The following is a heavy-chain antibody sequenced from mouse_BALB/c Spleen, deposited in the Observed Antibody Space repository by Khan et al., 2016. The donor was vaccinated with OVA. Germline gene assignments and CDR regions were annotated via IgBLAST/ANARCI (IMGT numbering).Heavy chain of an antibody. CDR2: ISTSGSYT. Sequence: EVELVESGGDLVKPGGSLKLSCAASGFTFSTYGMSWVRQTPDKRLEWVAIISTSGSYTYYPDSVKGRCTISRDNAKNTLYLQMSSLKSEDTAMYYCARCLYGSSYDYYAMDYWGQGTSVTVSS. J-gene: IGHJ4*01. CDR3: ARCLYGSSYDYYAMDY. D-gene: IGHD1-1*01. CDR1: GFTFSTYG. V-gene: IGHV5-6*01.